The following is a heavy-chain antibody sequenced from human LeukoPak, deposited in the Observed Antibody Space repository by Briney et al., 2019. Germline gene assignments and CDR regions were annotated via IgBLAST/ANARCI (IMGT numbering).Heavy chain of an antibody. CDR3: ATQVGTFPVYGPTGY. Sequence: GASVKVSCKASGGTFSSYAISWVRQAPGQGLEWMGGIIPIFGTANYAQKFQGRVTITTDESTSTAYMELSSLRSEDTAVYYCATQVGTFPVYGPTGYWGQGTLVTVSS. CDR1: GGTFSSYA. D-gene: IGHD2-8*01. V-gene: IGHV1-69*05. J-gene: IGHJ4*02. CDR2: IIPIFGTA.